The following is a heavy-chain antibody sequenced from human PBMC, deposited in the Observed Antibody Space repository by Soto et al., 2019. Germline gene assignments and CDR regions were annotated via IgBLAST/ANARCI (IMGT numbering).Heavy chain of an antibody. Sequence: ESLKISCKGSGYSFTSYWIGWVRQMPGKGLEWMGIIYPGDSDTRYSPSFQGQVTISADKSISTAYLQWSSLKASDTAMYYCASRGYSYGPANYYLDYWGQGTLVTVSS. V-gene: IGHV5-51*01. CDR3: ASRGYSYGPANYYLDY. D-gene: IGHD5-18*01. CDR1: GYSFTSYW. CDR2: IYPGDSDT. J-gene: IGHJ4*02.